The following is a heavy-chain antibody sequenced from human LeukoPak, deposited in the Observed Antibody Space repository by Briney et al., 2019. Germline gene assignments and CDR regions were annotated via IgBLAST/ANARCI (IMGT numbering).Heavy chain of an antibody. D-gene: IGHD2-15*01. CDR2: IYYSGST. CDR3: ASICSGGSCFGYYFDY. J-gene: IGHJ4*02. V-gene: IGHV4-59*08. Sequence: SETLSLTCTVSGGSISSYYWSWVRQPPGKGLEWIGDIYYSGSTNYNPSLKSRVTISVDTSKNQFSLKLSSVTAADTAVYYCASICSGGSCFGYYFDYWGQGTLVTVSS. CDR1: GGSISSYY.